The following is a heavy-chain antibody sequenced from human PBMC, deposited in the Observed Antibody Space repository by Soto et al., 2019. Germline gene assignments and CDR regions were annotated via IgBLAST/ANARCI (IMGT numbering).Heavy chain of an antibody. CDR1: GGSFSGYC. V-gene: IGHV4-34*01. CDR2: INHSGRT. CDR3: ARGRKYYDFWSGYSHPRYYFNY. Sequence: LSLTCAVYGGSFSGYCWSWIRQPPGKGLEWIGEINHSGRTNYNPSLKSRVTISVDTSKSQFSLKLSSVTAADTAVYYCARGRKYYDFWSGYSHPRYYFNYWGQGTLVTVSS. D-gene: IGHD3-3*01. J-gene: IGHJ4*02.